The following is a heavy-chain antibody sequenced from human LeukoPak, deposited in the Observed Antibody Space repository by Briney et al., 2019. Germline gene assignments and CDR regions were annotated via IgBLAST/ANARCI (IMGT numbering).Heavy chain of an antibody. V-gene: IGHV3-53*01. CDR3: ARAGEMRYMDV. D-gene: IGHD5-24*01. Sequence: PGGSLRLSCAASGFSVRSNYMSWVRQAPGKGLEWVSVIYSGGSTYHADSVRGRFTISRDNAKNSLFLQMNSLRVDDTATYYCARAGEMRYMDVWGKGTAVAVS. CDR2: IYSGGST. CDR1: GFSVRSNY. J-gene: IGHJ6*03.